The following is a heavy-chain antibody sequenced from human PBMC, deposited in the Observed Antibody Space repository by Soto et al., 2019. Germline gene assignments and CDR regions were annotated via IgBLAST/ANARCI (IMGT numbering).Heavy chain of an antibody. Sequence: EVQLLESGGGLVQPGGSLRLSCAASGFTFSRYAMMWVRQAPGKGLEWVSTISGGGGDTYYGDSVKGRFTISRDNSKNTLYLQINSLRAEDAALYYCAKNPGLYGGSAYFDYWGQGTLVNVSS. CDR1: GFTFSRYA. J-gene: IGHJ4*02. CDR3: AKNPGLYGGSAYFDY. V-gene: IGHV3-23*01. CDR2: ISGGGGDT. D-gene: IGHD1-26*01.